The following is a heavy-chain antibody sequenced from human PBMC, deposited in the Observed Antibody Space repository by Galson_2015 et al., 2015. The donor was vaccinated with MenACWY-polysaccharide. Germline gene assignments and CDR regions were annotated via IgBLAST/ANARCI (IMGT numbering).Heavy chain of an antibody. D-gene: IGHD6-13*01. CDR3: AKGHHSSSWFGYYYYGMDV. Sequence: SLRLSCAASGFTFSSYGMHWVRQAPGKGLEWVAVISYDGSNKYYADSVKGRFTISRDNSKNTLYLQMNSLRAEDTAVYYCAKGHHSSSWFGYYYYGMDVWGQGTTVTVSS. CDR2: ISYDGSNK. V-gene: IGHV3-30*18. J-gene: IGHJ6*02. CDR1: GFTFSSYG.